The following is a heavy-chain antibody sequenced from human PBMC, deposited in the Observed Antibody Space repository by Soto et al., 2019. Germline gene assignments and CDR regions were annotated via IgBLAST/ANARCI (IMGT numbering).Heavy chain of an antibody. CDR1: GLSITDSEMG. D-gene: IGHD6-19*01. CDR3: ARRHLAVAVSPWFDP. V-gene: IGHV2-26*01. CDR2: IDSSGEK. Sequence: QVTLKESGPVLVKPTETLTLRCTVSGLSITDSEMGVSWIRQPPGQPLEWLAHIDSSGEKSYRTFLKSRLSISKDTSKSQIVRSITNMDPAETATYYCARRHLAVAVSPWFDPWGQGIPVTVSS. J-gene: IGHJ5*02.